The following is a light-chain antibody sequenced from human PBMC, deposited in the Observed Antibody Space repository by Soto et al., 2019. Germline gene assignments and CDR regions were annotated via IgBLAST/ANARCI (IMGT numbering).Light chain of an antibody. Sequence: ETVMTQSPATLSVSPGEGVTLSCRASHDISNKLSWHQQKPGQAPRLLLDSASTRATVVPGRFSGSGSGTEFTLSISSLQSEYFAVYHCQYYNGWPWTFGQGTKVEIK. V-gene: IGKV3-15*01. J-gene: IGKJ1*01. CDR2: SAS. CDR3: QYYNGWPWT. CDR1: HDISNK.